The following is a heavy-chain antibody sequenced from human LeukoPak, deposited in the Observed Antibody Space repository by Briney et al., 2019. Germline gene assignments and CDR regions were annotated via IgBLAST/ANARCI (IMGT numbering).Heavy chain of an antibody. J-gene: IGHJ4*02. D-gene: IGHD6-19*01. Sequence: SETLSLTCTVSGGSISSYYWSWIRQPAGKGLEWIGRVHTSGSTNYNPSLKSRVTISVDKSKNQFSLKLSSVTAADTAVYYCARASVAAPGYFDYWGQGTLVTVSS. CDR1: GGSISSYY. CDR3: ARASVAAPGYFDY. CDR2: VHTSGST. V-gene: IGHV4-4*07.